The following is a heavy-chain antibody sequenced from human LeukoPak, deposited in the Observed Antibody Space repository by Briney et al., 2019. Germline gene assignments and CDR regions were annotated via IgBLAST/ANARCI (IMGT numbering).Heavy chain of an antibody. D-gene: IGHD4-17*01. J-gene: IGHJ4*02. CDR3: ARDAYPYDYGDSPTDY. Sequence: GGSLRLSCAASGFTVSSNYMSWGRQAPRKGLGLVSVIYMGGSTYHADSVKGRFTISRDNSKHTLYLQMNSLRAEDTAVYYCARDAYPYDYGDSPTDYWGQGTLVTVSS. CDR2: IYMGGST. CDR1: GFTVSSNY. V-gene: IGHV3-53*01.